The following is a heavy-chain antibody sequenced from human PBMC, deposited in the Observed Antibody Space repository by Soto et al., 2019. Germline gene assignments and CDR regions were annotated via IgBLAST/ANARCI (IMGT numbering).Heavy chain of an antibody. CDR3: ARAVVLTFSRFYDVDV. J-gene: IGHJ6*02. CDR2: LIPMFGTT. D-gene: IGHD2-2*01. V-gene: IGHV1-69*18. CDR1: GGTFSSYS. Sequence: QVQLVQSGAEVKTPGSSVKVSCEASGGTFSSYSINWVRQAPGQGLEWMGRLIPMFGTTDYAQRFQGRVTFTADEYTSTASMEVTNLTSEDTAVYYCARAVVLTFSRFYDVDVWGQGTTVTVSS.